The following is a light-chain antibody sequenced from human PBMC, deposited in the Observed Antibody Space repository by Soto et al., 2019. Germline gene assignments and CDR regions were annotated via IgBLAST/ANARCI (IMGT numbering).Light chain of an antibody. Sequence: DIQMTQSPSTLSASVGDRVTITCRASQSITTYLAWYQQKPGKAPKLLIYKASSLESGVPSRLSGSGSGTEFTLTLSSLQPDDFSTYYCQQYDSYPYTFGQGTKLDIK. J-gene: IGKJ2*01. CDR3: QQYDSYPYT. V-gene: IGKV1-5*03. CDR2: KAS. CDR1: QSITTY.